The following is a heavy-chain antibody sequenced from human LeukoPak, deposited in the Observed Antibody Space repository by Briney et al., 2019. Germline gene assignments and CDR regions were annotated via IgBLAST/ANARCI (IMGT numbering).Heavy chain of an antibody. V-gene: IGHV3-48*03. J-gene: IGHJ3*02. CDR1: GFTFSSYE. CDR3: ARVSAVTKPFDAFDI. D-gene: IGHD4-17*01. Sequence: GGSLRLSCAASGFTFSSYEMNWVRQAPGKGLEWVSYISSSGSTIYYADSVKGRFTISRDNAKNSLYLQMNSLRAEDTAVYYCARVSAVTKPFDAFDIWGQGTMVTVSS. CDR2: ISSSGSTI.